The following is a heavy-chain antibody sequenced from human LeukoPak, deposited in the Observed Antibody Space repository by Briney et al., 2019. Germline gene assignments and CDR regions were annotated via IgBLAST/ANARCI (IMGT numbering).Heavy chain of an antibody. CDR1: GGTFSSYA. D-gene: IGHD5-18*01. V-gene: IGHV1-69*04. CDR3: ARDLDTAMVRYYYGMDV. Sequence: GASVKVSCKASGGTFSSYAISWVRQAPGQGLEWMGRIIPILGIANYAQKLQGRVTITADKSTSTAYMELSSLRSEDTAVYYCARDLDTAMVRYYYGMDVWGQGTTVTVSS. CDR2: IIPILGIA. J-gene: IGHJ6*02.